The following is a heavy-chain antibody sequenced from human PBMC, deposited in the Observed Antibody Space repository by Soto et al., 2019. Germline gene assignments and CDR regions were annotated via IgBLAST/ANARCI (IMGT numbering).Heavy chain of an antibody. D-gene: IGHD5-12*01. CDR1: GGSISSGDYY. Sequence: SETLSLTCTVSGGSISSGDYYWSWIRQPPGKGLEWIGYIYYSGSTYYNPSLKSRVTISVDTSKNQFSLKLSSVTAADTAVYYCARVTSGYDYGEYYFDYWGQGTLVTVSS. CDR2: IYYSGST. CDR3: ARVTSGYDYGEYYFDY. V-gene: IGHV4-30-4*01. J-gene: IGHJ4*02.